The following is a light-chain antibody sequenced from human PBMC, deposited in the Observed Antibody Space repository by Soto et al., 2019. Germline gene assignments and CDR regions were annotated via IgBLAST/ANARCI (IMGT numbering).Light chain of an antibody. CDR1: QSVSSIY. V-gene: IGKV3-20*01. CDR2: GAS. J-gene: IGKJ5*01. CDR3: QQYGSSLIT. Sequence: EIVLTQSPGTLSLSPGERATLSCRASQSVSSIYLAWYQQKPGQAPRLLIYGASSRATGIPDKFSGSGSGTDFTLTISRLEPEDFAVYYCQQYGSSLITFGQGTRLEMK.